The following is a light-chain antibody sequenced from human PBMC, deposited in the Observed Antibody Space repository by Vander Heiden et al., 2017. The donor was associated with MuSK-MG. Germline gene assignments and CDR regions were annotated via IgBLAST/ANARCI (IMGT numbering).Light chain of an antibody. Sequence: SYVLTQPPSVSVAPGQTARITCGGNNIGSKSVHWYQQKPGQAPVLVVYDGSGRPSGMPPGFSASNSGNTATLTISRVEAADEADYYCQVGDSSRIGVFGRGTKLTVL. CDR2: DGS. V-gene: IGLV3-21*02. J-gene: IGLJ2*01. CDR1: NIGSKS. CDR3: QVGDSSRIGV.